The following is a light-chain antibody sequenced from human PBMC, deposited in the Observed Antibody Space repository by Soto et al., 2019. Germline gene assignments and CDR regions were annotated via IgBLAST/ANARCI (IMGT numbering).Light chain of an antibody. Sequence: DIQMTQSPSTLSASVGDRVTITCRASQTISSWLAWYQQKPGKVPKLLIYMASGLHSGVPSRFSGSGSGTEFTLTISSVQPEDLATYYCQQCDSTPQTFGGGTK. CDR3: QQCDSTPQT. CDR1: QTISSW. J-gene: IGKJ4*01. CDR2: MAS. V-gene: IGKV1-5*03.